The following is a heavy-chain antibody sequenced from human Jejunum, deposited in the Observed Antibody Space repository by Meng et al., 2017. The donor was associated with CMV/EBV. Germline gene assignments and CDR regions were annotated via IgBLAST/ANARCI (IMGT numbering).Heavy chain of an antibody. J-gene: IGHJ6*02. Sequence: YAMSRVRQAPGKGLEWVSFVGVSGSTTYYADSVRDRFTISRDNSDNMLYLQMNSLRGEDTAVYYCAKGFTTFGLVIPFLYYGMDVWGQGTTVTVSS. CDR3: AKGFTTFGLVIPFLYYGMDV. CDR2: VGVSGSTT. V-gene: IGHV3-23*01. D-gene: IGHD3/OR15-3a*01. CDR1: YA.